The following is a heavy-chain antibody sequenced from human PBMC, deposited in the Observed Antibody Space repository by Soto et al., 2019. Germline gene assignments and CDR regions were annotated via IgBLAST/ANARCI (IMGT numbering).Heavy chain of an antibody. CDR2: VFSRGAT. V-gene: IGHV4-59*11. J-gene: IGHJ6*02. CDR1: GGSLTDHY. Sequence: QVQLHESGPGLVKPSETLSLTCTVSGGSLTDHYWTWIRQPPGKGLEWIGGVFSRGATYYAPSLKSRVTLSLDPSKKHFSVRLTSMTTADTALYYCARMRPTGWHDDYCSGRDLCGQGTTVTVSS. CDR3: ARMRPTGWHDDYCSGRDL. D-gene: IGHD1-1*01.